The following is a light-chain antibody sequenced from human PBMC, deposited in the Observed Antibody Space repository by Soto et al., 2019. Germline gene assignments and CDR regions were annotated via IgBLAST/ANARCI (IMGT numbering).Light chain of an antibody. CDR2: SNN. CDR3: GTWDDSLNSYV. Sequence: QSALTQPPSVSGTPAQRVTVSCSGSSSNIGSNTVNWYQQLPGAAPRLLIYSNNQRPSGVPDRFSGSKSGTSASLAISGLQSEDEADYYCGTWDDSLNSYVFGTGTKVTVL. V-gene: IGLV1-44*01. CDR1: SSNIGSNT. J-gene: IGLJ1*01.